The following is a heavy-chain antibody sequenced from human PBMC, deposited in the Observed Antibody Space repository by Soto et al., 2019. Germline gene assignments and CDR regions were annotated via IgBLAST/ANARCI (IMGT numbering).Heavy chain of an antibody. Sequence: ASVKVSCKASGYTFTSYYMHWVRQAPGQGLEWMGIINPSGGSTSYAQKFQGRVTMTRDTSTSTVYMELSSLRSEDTAEYYFARDPEYSGYHDPGYFQHWGRGTLVTVSS. CDR2: INPSGGST. CDR3: ARDPEYSGYHDPGYFQH. CDR1: GYTFTSYY. D-gene: IGHD5-12*01. V-gene: IGHV1-46*03. J-gene: IGHJ1*01.